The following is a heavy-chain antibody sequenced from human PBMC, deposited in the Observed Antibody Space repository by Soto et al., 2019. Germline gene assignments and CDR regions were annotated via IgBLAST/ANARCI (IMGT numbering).Heavy chain of an antibody. CDR1: GDTVSTHA. D-gene: IGHD2-2*02. CDR3: ARESHNTEVVPATVLGPFTWFDP. J-gene: IGHJ5*02. V-gene: IGHV1-69*06. CDR2: LMPIFGK. Sequence: QVQLVQSGAEVKKPGSSVKVSCKASGDTVSTHAISWVRQAPGQGLEWLGGLMPIFGKKYAQQLQDTVILTADKSTSTAYMELSGLRSEDPAVYYCARESHNTEVVPATVLGPFTWFDPWGQGTLVTVSS.